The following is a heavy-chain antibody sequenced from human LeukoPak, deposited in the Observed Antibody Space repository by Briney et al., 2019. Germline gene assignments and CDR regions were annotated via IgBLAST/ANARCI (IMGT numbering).Heavy chain of an antibody. CDR1: GFTFSSYA. J-gene: IGHJ4*02. V-gene: IGHV3-23*01. CDR2: ISGSGGST. D-gene: IGHD6-19*01. Sequence: GGSLRLSCAASGFTFSSYAMSWVRQAPGKGLEWVSAISGSGGSTYYADSVKGQFTISRDNSKNTLYLQMNSLRAEDTAVYYCAKETTGWLVHRGFDYWGQGTLVTVSS. CDR3: AKETTGWLVHRGFDY.